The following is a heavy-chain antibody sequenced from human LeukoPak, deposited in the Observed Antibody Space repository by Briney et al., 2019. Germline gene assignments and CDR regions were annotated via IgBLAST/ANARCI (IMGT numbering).Heavy chain of an antibody. Sequence: ASVTVSCKASGYTFTIYYMHWVRQAPGQGLEWMGIINPSGGSTSYAQKFQGRVTMTRDTSTSTVYMELSSLRSEDTAVYYCARDSITMVRGVIMGGYGMDVWGQGTTVTVSS. CDR1: GYTFTIYY. CDR2: INPSGGST. D-gene: IGHD3-10*01. V-gene: IGHV1-46*01. CDR3: ARDSITMVRGVIMGGYGMDV. J-gene: IGHJ6*02.